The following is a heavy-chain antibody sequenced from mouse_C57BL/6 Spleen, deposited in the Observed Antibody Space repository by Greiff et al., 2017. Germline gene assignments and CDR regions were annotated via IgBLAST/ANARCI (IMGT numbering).Heavy chain of an antibody. CDR3: ARKGLGDYDDGLEYFDV. Sequence: QVQLKESGAELARPGASVKLSCKASGYTFTSYGISWVKQRTGQGLEWIGEIYPRSGNTYYNEKFKGKATLTADKSSSTAYMELRSLTSEDSAVYFCARKGLGDYDDGLEYFDVWGTGTTVTVSS. D-gene: IGHD2-4*01. CDR2: IYPRSGNT. J-gene: IGHJ1*03. CDR1: GYTFTSYG. V-gene: IGHV1-81*01.